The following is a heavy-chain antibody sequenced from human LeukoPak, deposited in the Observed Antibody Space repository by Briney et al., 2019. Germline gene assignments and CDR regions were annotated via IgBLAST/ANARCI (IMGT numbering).Heavy chain of an antibody. CDR3: AKAPVGYCSSTSCYTFDY. D-gene: IGHD2-2*02. CDR2: ISGGGGST. Sequence: GGSLRLSCAASGFTFSSYAMSWVRQAPGKGLEWVSAISGGGGSTYYADSVKGRFTISRDNSKNTLYLQMNSLRAEDTAVYYCAKAPVGYCSSTSCYTFDYWGQGTLVTVSS. V-gene: IGHV3-23*01. J-gene: IGHJ4*02. CDR1: GFTFSSYA.